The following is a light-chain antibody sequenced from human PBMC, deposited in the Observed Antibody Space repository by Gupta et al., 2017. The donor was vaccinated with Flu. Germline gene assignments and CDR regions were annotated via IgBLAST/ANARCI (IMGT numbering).Light chain of an antibody. CDR3: QQYGSSTLT. J-gene: IGKJ4*01. CDR2: GAS. Sequence: DIVFTQSPGTLSLSPGERATLSCRASQSVSSSYLAWYQQKPGQAPRLLIYGASSRATGIPDRVSGSGSGTDFTLTISRLEPEDFAVYYCQQYGSSTLTFGGGTKVEIK. CDR1: QSVSSSY. V-gene: IGKV3-20*01.